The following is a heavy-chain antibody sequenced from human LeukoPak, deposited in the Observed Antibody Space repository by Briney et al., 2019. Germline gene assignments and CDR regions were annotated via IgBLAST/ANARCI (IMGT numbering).Heavy chain of an antibody. CDR1: GGSFSGYY. V-gene: IGHV4-34*01. D-gene: IGHD3-10*01. Sequence: SETLSLTCAVYGGSFSGYYWSWIRQPPGKGLEWIGEINHSGSTNYNPSLKSRVTISVDTSKNQFSLKLSSVTAADTAVYYCAREPHSMKYYYGSGSLAGILDVWGEGTTVTVSS. J-gene: IGHJ6*04. CDR2: INHSGST. CDR3: AREPHSMKYYYGSGSLAGILDV.